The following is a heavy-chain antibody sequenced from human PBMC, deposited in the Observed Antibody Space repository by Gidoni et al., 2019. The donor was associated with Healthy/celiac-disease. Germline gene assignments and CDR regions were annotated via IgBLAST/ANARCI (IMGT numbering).Heavy chain of an antibody. V-gene: IGHV1-69*01. CDR2: LIPIFGTG. CDR3: ARAAKETLFRDGYNYGFDP. Sequence: QVQLVQSGAEVKKHGSSVKVSCKASGATFSSYAIRWVQQAPGQGLEWMGGLIPIFGTGNYAQKFQGRVTITADESTSTAYMELSSLRSEDTAVYYCARAAKETLFRDGYNYGFDPWGQGTLVTVSS. CDR1: GATFSSYA. D-gene: IGHD5-12*01. J-gene: IGHJ5*02.